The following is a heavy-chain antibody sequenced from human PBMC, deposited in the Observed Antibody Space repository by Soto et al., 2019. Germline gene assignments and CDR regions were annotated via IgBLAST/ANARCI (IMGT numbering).Heavy chain of an antibody. V-gene: IGHV1-24*01. Sequence: GTSVKVSCEVSGYRLTDLSMHWVRQAPGKGLEWMGGFDPEDGETIYAQKFQGRVTMTEDTSTDTAYMELSSLRSEDTAVYYCATGGNIVVVPAAMNWGQGTLVTVSS. CDR1: GYRLTDLS. CDR2: FDPEDGET. J-gene: IGHJ4*02. CDR3: ATGGNIVVVPAAMN. D-gene: IGHD2-2*01.